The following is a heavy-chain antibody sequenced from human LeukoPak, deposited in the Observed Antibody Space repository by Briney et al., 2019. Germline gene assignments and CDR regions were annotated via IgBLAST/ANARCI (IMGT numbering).Heavy chain of an antibody. CDR1: GFTFSSYW. Sequence: GGSLRLSCAASGFTFSSYWMHWVRQAPGKGLVWVSRINSDGSSTSYADSVKGRFTISRDNAKNSLYLQMNSLRAEDTAVYYCARANWYYYDSSGYYPSYAFDIWGQGTMVTVSS. CDR3: ARANWYYYDSSGYYPSYAFDI. J-gene: IGHJ3*02. CDR2: INSDGSST. D-gene: IGHD3-22*01. V-gene: IGHV3-74*01.